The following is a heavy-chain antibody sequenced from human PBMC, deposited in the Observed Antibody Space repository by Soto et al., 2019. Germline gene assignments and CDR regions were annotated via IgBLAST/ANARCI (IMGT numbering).Heavy chain of an antibody. CDR3: ARLKLGGFGVVTSGADY. V-gene: IGHV3-30*03. CDR2: ISYDGSNK. D-gene: IGHD3-3*01. CDR1: EFTFSSYG. Sequence: QVQLVESGGGVVQPGRSLRLSCAASEFTFSSYGMHWVRQAPGKGLEWVAVISYDGSNKYYADSVKGRFTISRDNSKNTLYLQMNSLRAEDKAVYYWARLKLGGFGVVTSGADYWGQGTLVTVSS. J-gene: IGHJ4*02.